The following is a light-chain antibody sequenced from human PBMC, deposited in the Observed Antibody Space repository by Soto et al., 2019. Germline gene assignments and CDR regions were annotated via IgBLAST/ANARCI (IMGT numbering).Light chain of an antibody. J-gene: IGLJ1*01. Sequence: QSVLTQPASVSGSPGQSITISCTGTSSDVGSYNLVAWYQQHPGKAPKLMIYEVTKRPSGVSNRFSGSKSGNTASLTISGLQAEDEADYYCCSYADTSTLYVFGTGTKVTVL. CDR1: SSDVGSYNL. CDR2: EVT. V-gene: IGLV2-23*02. CDR3: CSYADTSTLYV.